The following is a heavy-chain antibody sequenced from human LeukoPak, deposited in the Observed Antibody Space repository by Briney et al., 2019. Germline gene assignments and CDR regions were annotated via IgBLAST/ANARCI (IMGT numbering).Heavy chain of an antibody. CDR3: AKRYRRSGYRYYFDY. CDR1: GFTFSSYS. J-gene: IGHJ4*02. Sequence: PGGSLRLSCAASGFTFSSYSMNWVRQAPGKGLEWVSYISSSSSTIYYADSVKGRFTISRDNAENSLYLQMNSLRAEDTAVYYCAKRYRRSGYRYYFDYWGQGTLVTVSS. CDR2: ISSSSSTI. D-gene: IGHD3-22*01. V-gene: IGHV3-48*01.